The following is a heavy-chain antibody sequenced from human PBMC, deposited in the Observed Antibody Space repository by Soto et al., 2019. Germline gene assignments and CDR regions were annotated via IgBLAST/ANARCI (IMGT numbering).Heavy chain of an antibody. CDR2: IIPILGIA. J-gene: IGHJ1*01. Sequence: SVKVSCKASGGTFSSYTISWVRQAPGQGLEWMGRIIPILGIANYAQKFQGRVTTTADKSTSTAYMELSSLRSEDTAVYYCARDPLDYGGIQYFQHWGQGTLVTVSS. CDR3: ARDPLDYGGIQYFQH. V-gene: IGHV1-69*04. D-gene: IGHD4-17*01. CDR1: GGTFSSYT.